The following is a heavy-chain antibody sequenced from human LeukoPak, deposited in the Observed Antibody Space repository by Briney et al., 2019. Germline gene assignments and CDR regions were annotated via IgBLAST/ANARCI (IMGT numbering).Heavy chain of an antibody. D-gene: IGHD4/OR15-4a*01. Sequence: ASVKVSCEASGYTLTDYWMHWVRQAPGQGLEWMGWINPNSGGTKYAQKFQGRVTMTRDTSISTAYMELSRLRSDDTAMYYCAHGCPIDYWGQGALITVSS. CDR3: AHGCPIDY. V-gene: IGHV1-2*02. CDR1: GYTLTDYW. CDR2: INPNSGGT. J-gene: IGHJ4*02.